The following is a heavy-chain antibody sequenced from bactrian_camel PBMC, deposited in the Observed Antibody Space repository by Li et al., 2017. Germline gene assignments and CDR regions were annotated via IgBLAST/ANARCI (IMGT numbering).Heavy chain of an antibody. J-gene: IGHJ4*01. CDR1: TYITSSRC. D-gene: IGHD2*01. V-gene: IGHV3S53*01. CDR2: IASIDRT. Sequence: HVQLVESGGGSVQAGGSLRLSCAASTYITSSRCMGWFRQAPGNEREWVADIASIDRTRYADSVKGRFTISKDNGKNTLYLQLNSLKPEDTAMYYCAAFCSGGYWSFKYWGQGTQVTVS. CDR3: AAFCSGGYWSFKY.